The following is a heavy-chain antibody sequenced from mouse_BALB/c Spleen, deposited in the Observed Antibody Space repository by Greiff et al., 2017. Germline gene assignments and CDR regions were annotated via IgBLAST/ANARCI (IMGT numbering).Heavy chain of an antibody. J-gene: IGHJ4*01. Sequence: VQLVESGPGLVAPSQSLSITCTVSGFSLTSYGVHWVRQPPGKGLEWLGVIWAGGSTNYNSALMSRLSISKDNSKSQVFLKMNSLQTDDTAMYYCARAHGNYGRRAMDYWGQGTSVTVSS. CDR1: GFSLTSYG. D-gene: IGHD2-1*01. CDR2: IWAGGST. CDR3: ARAHGNYGRRAMDY. V-gene: IGHV2-9*02.